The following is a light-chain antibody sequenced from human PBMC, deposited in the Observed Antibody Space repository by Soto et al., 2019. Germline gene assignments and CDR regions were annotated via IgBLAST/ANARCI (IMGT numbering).Light chain of an antibody. J-gene: IGKJ1*01. CDR1: QSISSW. CDR2: KAS. V-gene: IGKV1-5*03. Sequence: DSQMTEAPSTRYASIGDRASITCRASQSISSWLAWYQQKPGKAPKLLFYKASTLKSGVPSRFSGSGSGTEFTLTISSLQPDDFATYYCQHYASYSGAFGQGTKVDI. CDR3: QHYASYSGA.